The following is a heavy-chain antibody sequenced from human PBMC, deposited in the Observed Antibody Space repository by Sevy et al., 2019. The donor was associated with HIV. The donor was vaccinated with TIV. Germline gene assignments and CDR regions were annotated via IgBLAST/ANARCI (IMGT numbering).Heavy chain of an antibody. CDR1: GGTFISYL. CDR2: ITPVLGTT. J-gene: IGHJ4*02. V-gene: IGHV1-69*13. CDR3: ARWSISIDY. Sequence: ASVKVSCKASGGTFISYLVSWVRQAPGQGLEWMGGITPVLGTTNYAHKFQGRVTITADESTSTVYMEMSRLKSEDTAVYYCARWSISIDYWGQGTLVTVSS.